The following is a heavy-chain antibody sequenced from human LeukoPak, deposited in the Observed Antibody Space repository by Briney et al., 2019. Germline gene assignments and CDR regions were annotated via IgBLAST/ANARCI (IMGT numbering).Heavy chain of an antibody. CDR3: ARDRPNYYGSDGHYYRRDGDY. J-gene: IGHJ4*02. V-gene: IGHV3-23*01. CDR1: GFTFSIYA. D-gene: IGHD3-22*01. Sequence: GALRLSCAASGFTFSIYAMSWVRQAPGKGLQWVPSITSRGESTWYVDSVKGRFTITRDNSENTLYLQMHSLRAEDTAVYYCARDRPNYYGSDGHYYRRDGDYWGRGTLVSVPS. CDR2: ITSRGEST.